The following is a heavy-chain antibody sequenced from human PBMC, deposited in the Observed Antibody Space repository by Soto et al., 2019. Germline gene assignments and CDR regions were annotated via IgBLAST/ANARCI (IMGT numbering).Heavy chain of an antibody. CDR2: IYHSGST. D-gene: IGHD2-2*01. Sequence: SETLSLTCTVSGGSISSSNWWSWVRQPPGKGLEWIGEIYHSGSTNYNPSLKSRVTISVDKSKNQFSLKLSSVTAADTAVYYCASLPATSDFDYWGQGTLVTVS. V-gene: IGHV4-4*02. CDR1: GGSISSSNW. J-gene: IGHJ4*02. CDR3: ASLPATSDFDY.